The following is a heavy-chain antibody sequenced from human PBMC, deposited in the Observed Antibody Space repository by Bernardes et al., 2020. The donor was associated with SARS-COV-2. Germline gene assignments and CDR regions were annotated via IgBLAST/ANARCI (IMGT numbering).Heavy chain of an antibody. D-gene: IGHD2-15*01. Sequence: ASVKVSCKASGYTFTDHYIHWVRQAPGQGLEWMGWISPSRGDTEYAQKFQGRVTMTRDTSISTAYMELSRLRSDDTAVYYCVRRFCAVSSSCGNFYGMGVWGQGTTVTVSS. CDR3: VRRFCAVSSSCGNFYGMGV. V-gene: IGHV1-2*02. J-gene: IGHJ6*02. CDR1: GYTFTDHY. CDR2: ISPSRGDT.